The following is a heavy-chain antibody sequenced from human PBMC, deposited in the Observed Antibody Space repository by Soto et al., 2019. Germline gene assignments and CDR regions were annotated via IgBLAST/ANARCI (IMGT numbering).Heavy chain of an antibody. Sequence: QVQLVQSGAEVKKPGSSVKVSCKASGGTFSSYAISWVRQAPGQGLEWMGGIIPIFGTANYAQKFQGRVTSTADESTSTAYMELSSLRCEDTAVYYCAEGSGYEFYYYYGMDVWGQGTTVTVSS. J-gene: IGHJ6*02. CDR2: IIPIFGTA. CDR1: GGTFSSYA. CDR3: AEGSGYEFYYYYGMDV. V-gene: IGHV1-69*12. D-gene: IGHD5-12*01.